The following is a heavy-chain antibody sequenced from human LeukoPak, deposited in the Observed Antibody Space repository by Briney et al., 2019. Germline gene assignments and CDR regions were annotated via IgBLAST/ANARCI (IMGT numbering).Heavy chain of an antibody. V-gene: IGHV3-23*01. CDR2: SSGSGGST. CDR3: AKLRLGYSSGYYFDY. Sequence: GGSLRLSCAASGFTFSSYAMSLVRQAPGKGLEWVSASSGSGGSTYYADSVKGRFTISRDNSKNTLYLQMNSLRAEDTAVYYCAKLRLGYSSGYYFDYWGQGTLVTVSS. CDR1: GFTFSSYA. J-gene: IGHJ4*02. D-gene: IGHD2-15*01.